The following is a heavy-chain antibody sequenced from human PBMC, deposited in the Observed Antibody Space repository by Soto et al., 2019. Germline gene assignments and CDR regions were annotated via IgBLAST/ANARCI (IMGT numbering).Heavy chain of an antibody. V-gene: IGHV4-61*01. Sequence: SETLSLTCTVSGGSVSSGSYYWSWIRQPPGKGLEWIGYIYYSGSTNYNPSLKSRVTISVDTSKNQFSLKLSSVTAADTAVYYCARAAIYCSGGSCEITFDPWGQGTLVTVSS. J-gene: IGHJ5*02. CDR3: ARAAIYCSGGSCEITFDP. CDR2: IYYSGST. D-gene: IGHD2-15*01. CDR1: GGSVSSGSYY.